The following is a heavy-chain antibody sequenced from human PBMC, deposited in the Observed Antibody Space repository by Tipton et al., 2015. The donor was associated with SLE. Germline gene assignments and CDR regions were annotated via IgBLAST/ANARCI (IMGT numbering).Heavy chain of an antibody. CDR2: FYPGGTT. CDR1: GDSISNYY. Sequence: TLSLTCTVSGDSISNYYWSWIRQSAGKGLEWMGRFYPGGTTSYNPSFKSRVTMSADTSKNQFSLRVNSVTAADTAVYYCARSMLTTKRVFDYWGQGTLVTVSS. D-gene: IGHD3-16*01. V-gene: IGHV4-4*07. CDR3: ARSMLTTKRVFDY. J-gene: IGHJ4*02.